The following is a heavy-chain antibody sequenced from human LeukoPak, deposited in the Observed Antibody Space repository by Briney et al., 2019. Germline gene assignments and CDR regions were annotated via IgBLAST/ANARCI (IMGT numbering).Heavy chain of an antibody. CDR1: GYTFTSYG. CDR2: ISAYNGNT. D-gene: IGHD3-10*01. J-gene: IGHJ4*02. CDR3: ARDRYYGSGKRYFDY. V-gene: IGHV1-18*01. Sequence: ASVKVSCKASGYTFTSYGIRWVRQAPGQGLEWVGWISAYNGNTNYAQKLQGRVTMTTDTSTSTAYMELRSLRSDDTAVYYCARDRYYGSGKRYFDYWGQGTLVTVSS.